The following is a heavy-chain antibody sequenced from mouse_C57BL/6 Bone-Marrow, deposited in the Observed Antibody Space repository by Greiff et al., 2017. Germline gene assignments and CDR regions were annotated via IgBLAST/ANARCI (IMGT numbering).Heavy chain of an antibody. D-gene: IGHD2-2*01. CDR3: TFIYYGYAYFDY. CDR2: IDPENGDT. CDR1: GFNIKDDY. J-gene: IGHJ2*01. Sequence: VQLQQSGAELVRPGASVKLSCTASGFNIKDDYMHWVKQRPEQGLEWIGWIDPENGDTEYASKFQGKATITACTSSNTAYLQLSSLTSEDTAVYYCTFIYYGYAYFDYWGQGTTLTVSS. V-gene: IGHV14-4*01.